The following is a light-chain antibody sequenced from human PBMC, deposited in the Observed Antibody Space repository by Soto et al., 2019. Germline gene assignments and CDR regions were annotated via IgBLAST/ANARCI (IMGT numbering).Light chain of an antibody. CDR2: GAS. J-gene: IGKJ2*01. Sequence: EIVLTQSPGTLSLSPGETATLSCRASQIVDSNYLAWYQQKPGQAPTLLIFGASSRATGIPDRLSGSGSGTDFTLTISRLEPEDFAVYYCQYYGNSQDTFGLGTKQEIK. V-gene: IGKV3-20*01. CDR3: QYYGNSQDT. CDR1: QIVDSNY.